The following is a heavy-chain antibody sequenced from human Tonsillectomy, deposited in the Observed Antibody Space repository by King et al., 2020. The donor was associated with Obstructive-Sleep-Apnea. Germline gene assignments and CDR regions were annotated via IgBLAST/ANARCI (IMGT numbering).Heavy chain of an antibody. J-gene: IGHJ4*02. Sequence: VQLVESGGGVVQPGRSLRLSCAASGFTFSSYGMHWVRQAPGKGLEWVAVISYDGSNKYYADSVKGRFTISRDNSKNTLYLQMNSLRAEDTAVYYCAKSYTRARIAVAGGGDYFDYWGQGTLVTVSS. V-gene: IGHV3-30*18. D-gene: IGHD6-19*01. CDR2: ISYDGSNK. CDR1: GFTFSSYG. CDR3: AKSYTRARIAVAGGGDYFDY.